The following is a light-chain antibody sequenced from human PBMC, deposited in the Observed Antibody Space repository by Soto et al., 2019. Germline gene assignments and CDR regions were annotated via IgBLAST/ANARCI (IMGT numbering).Light chain of an antibody. CDR2: GAS. Sequence: EIVMTQSPATLSVSPGERATLSCRASQSVSSNLAWYQQKPGQAPRLLIYGASTRATGIPARFSGSGSGTEFTLTISSLPSEDFAVYYCQQYNNWPPTFGQGTKVEI. CDR3: QQYNNWPPT. J-gene: IGKJ1*01. V-gene: IGKV3-15*01. CDR1: QSVSSN.